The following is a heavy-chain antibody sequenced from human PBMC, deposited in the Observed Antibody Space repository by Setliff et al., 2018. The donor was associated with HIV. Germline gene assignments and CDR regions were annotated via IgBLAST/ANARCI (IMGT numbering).Heavy chain of an antibody. CDR2: IYTSGTT. J-gene: IGHJ4*02. D-gene: IGHD3-16*01. CDR1: SGSISTHY. V-gene: IGHV4-4*08. CDR3: ARRTLITGYDY. Sequence: SETLSLTCTVSSGSISTHYWSWIRQPPGKGLEWIGYIYTSGTTYYNPSLKSRVTISIDTSKNQFSLKLSSVTAADTAVYYCARRTLITGYDYWGQGTLVTVSS.